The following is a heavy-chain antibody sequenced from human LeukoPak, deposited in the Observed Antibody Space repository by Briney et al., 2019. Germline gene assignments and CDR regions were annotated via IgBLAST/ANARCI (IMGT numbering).Heavy chain of an antibody. CDR1: AGALRSDDYS. Sequence: SETLSLTCSVSAGALRSDDYSWSWIRQPPGKGLEWIGYIYYSGSAYYNPSLKSRLTRSVDTSSNQFSPKLSAVTAADTAVYYCARGVVEAGRPYFDFWGQGTLVTVSS. V-gene: IGHV4-30-4*01. D-gene: IGHD2-15*01. CDR3: ARGVVEAGRPYFDF. J-gene: IGHJ4*02. CDR2: IYYSGSA.